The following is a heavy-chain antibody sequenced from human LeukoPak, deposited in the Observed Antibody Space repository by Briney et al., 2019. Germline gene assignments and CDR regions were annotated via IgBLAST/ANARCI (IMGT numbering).Heavy chain of an antibody. CDR3: ARDLAMVTLSGAFDI. Sequence: GASVKVSCKASGYTFTGYYMHWVRQAPGQGLEWMGIINPSGGSTSYAQKFQGRVTMTRDTSTSTVYMELSSLRSEDTAVYYCARDLAMVTLSGAFDIWGQGTMVTVSS. D-gene: IGHD5-18*01. CDR2: INPSGGST. V-gene: IGHV1-46*01. CDR1: GYTFTGYY. J-gene: IGHJ3*02.